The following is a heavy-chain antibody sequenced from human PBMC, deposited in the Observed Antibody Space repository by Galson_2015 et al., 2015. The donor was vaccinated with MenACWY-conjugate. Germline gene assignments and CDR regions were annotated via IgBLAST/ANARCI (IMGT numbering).Heavy chain of an antibody. CDR3: ARLRYCSSTSCYTRDGYYGMDV. Sequence: QSGAEVKKPGESLRISCKGSGYSFTSYWISWVRQMPGKGLEWMGIIYPGDSDTRYSPSFQGQVTISADKSISTAYLQWSSLKASDTAMYYCARLRYCSSTSCYTRDGYYGMDVWGQGTTVTVSS. D-gene: IGHD2-2*02. V-gene: IGHV5-51*01. J-gene: IGHJ6*02. CDR2: IYPGDSDT. CDR1: GYSFTSYW.